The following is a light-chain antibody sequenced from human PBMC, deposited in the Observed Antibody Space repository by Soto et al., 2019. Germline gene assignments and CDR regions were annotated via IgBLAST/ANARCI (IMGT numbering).Light chain of an antibody. CDR1: QSISSW. CDR3: QQYNSYPWT. CDR2: DAS. Sequence: EIQLTQSPSTLSASVGDRFTITCPASQSISSWLAWYQQKPGKAPKLLIYDASSLESGVPSRFSGSGSGTEFTLTISSLQPDDFATYYCQQYNSYPWTFGQGTKVDIK. V-gene: IGKV1-5*01. J-gene: IGKJ1*01.